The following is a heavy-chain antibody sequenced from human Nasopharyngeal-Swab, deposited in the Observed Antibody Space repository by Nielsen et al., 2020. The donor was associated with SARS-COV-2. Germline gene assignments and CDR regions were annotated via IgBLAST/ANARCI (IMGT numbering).Heavy chain of an antibody. CDR1: GFTFAAYA. CDR2: ISESGGIT. CDR3: AKSVYDILTASDY. Sequence: GESLKISCAASGFTFAAYAMTWVRQAPGKGLEWVSSISESGGITHYADSVKGRFTISRDNSENTLYLQMNSLRAEDTAVYYCAKSVYDILTASDYWGQGTLVTVSS. V-gene: IGHV3-23*01. D-gene: IGHD3-9*01. J-gene: IGHJ4*02.